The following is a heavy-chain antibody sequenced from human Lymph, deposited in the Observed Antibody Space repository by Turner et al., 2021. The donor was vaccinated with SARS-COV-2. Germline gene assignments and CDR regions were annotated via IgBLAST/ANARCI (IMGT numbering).Heavy chain of an antibody. J-gene: IGHJ6*02. Sequence: QVQLVESGGGVVQPGMSLRLPWAASGFTFSGYGRQWVRQAPGKGLEWVAVISYDGNNEHCADSVKGRFTISRDNSKNTLYLQMNRLRPDDTAVYYCAKDLSAGDYYYYYGMDVWGQGTTVTVSS. CDR2: ISYDGNNE. CDR1: GFTFSGYG. V-gene: IGHV3-30*18. D-gene: IGHD3-10*01. CDR3: AKDLSAGDYYYYYGMDV.